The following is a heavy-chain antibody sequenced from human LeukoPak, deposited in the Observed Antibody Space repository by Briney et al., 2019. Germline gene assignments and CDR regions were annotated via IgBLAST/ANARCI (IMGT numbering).Heavy chain of an antibody. V-gene: IGHV1-58*02. CDR1: GFTFTSSA. CDR2: IVVGSGNT. D-gene: IGHD2-15*01. Sequence: SVKVSCKASGFTFTSSAMQWVRQARGQRLEWIGWIVVGSGNTNYAQKFQERVTITRDMSTSTAYMELSSLRSEDTAVYYCAAGWVRNGGSCYYYFDYWGQGTLVTVSS. CDR3: AAGWVRNGGSCYYYFDY. J-gene: IGHJ4*02.